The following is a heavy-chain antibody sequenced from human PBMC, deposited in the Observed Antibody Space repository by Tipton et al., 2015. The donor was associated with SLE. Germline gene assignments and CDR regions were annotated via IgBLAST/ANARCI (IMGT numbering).Heavy chain of an antibody. D-gene: IGHD4-23*01. Sequence: GSLRLSCTASEFSFSTYTMNWVRQAPGMGLEWLSSIDSNGNHIYYADSVKGRFTISRDNAKNSLYLQMNSLRDEDTAVYYCVRDFGGNSDSWGQGTLVTVSS. J-gene: IGHJ5*01. CDR2: IDSNGNHI. V-gene: IGHV3-21*01. CDR1: EFSFSTYT. CDR3: VRDFGGNSDS.